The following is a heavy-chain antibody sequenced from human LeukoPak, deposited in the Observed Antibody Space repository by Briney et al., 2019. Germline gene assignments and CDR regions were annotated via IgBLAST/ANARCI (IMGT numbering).Heavy chain of an antibody. Sequence: PGGSLRLSCAASGFTFDDYAMHWVWQAPGKGLEWVSGISWNSGSIGYADSVKGRFTISRDNAKNSLYLQMNSLRAEDTALYYCAKDSLEYSSSSPFDYWGQGTLVTVSS. CDR3: AKDSLEYSSSSPFDY. CDR2: ISWNSGSI. CDR1: GFTFDDYA. J-gene: IGHJ4*02. D-gene: IGHD6-6*01. V-gene: IGHV3-9*01.